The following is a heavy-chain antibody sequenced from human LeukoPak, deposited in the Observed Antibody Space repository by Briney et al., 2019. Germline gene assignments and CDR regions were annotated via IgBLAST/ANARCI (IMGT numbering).Heavy chain of an antibody. CDR3: ARLRYSYGLYYYYYYGMDV. Sequence: SETLSLTCTVSGGSISSYYWSWIRQPPGKGLEWIGYIYYSGSTNYNPSIKSRVTISVDTSKNQFSLKLSSVTAADTAVYYCARLRYSYGLYYYYYYGMDVWGQGTTVTVSS. CDR2: IYYSGST. CDR1: GGSISSYY. J-gene: IGHJ6*02. D-gene: IGHD5-18*01. V-gene: IGHV4-59*08.